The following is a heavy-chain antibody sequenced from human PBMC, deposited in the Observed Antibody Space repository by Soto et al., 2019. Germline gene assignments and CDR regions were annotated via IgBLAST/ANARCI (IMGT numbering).Heavy chain of an antibody. Sequence: EVQLLESGGGLVQPGGSLRLSCAASGFTFSSYAMRWVRQAPGKGLEWVTAISGSGGSTYYADSLKGRFTISTDNSKNTLYLQMPSLRAEDTAAYYCARRGSGSYYDYWGQGTLVTVSS. D-gene: IGHD1-26*01. J-gene: IGHJ4*02. V-gene: IGHV3-23*01. CDR3: ARRGSGSYYDY. CDR2: ISGSGGST. CDR1: GFTFSSYA.